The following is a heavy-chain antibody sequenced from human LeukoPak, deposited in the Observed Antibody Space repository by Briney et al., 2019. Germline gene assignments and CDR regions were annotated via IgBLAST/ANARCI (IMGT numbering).Heavy chain of an antibody. Sequence: VASVKVSCKASGGTFSSYAISWVRQAPGQGLEWMGGIIPIFGTANYAQKFQGRVTITADESTSTAYMELSSLRSEDTAVYYCARGIAAALDYWGQGTLVTVSS. V-gene: IGHV1-69*13. D-gene: IGHD6-13*01. CDR2: IIPIFGTA. J-gene: IGHJ4*02. CDR1: GGTFSSYA. CDR3: ARGIAAALDY.